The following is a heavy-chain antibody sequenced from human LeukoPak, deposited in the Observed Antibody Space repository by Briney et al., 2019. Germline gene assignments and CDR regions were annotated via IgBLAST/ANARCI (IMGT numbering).Heavy chain of an antibody. CDR1: GFTFRNYA. V-gene: IGHV3-23*01. Sequence: PGGSLRLSCAASGFTFRNYAMSWVRQALEKGLEWVSTISGSGVDTDYADSVKDRFPISRDNSRNTLYLQMNSLRAEDTAVYYCAKHQDWTVTVPDYWGQGTLVTVSS. CDR3: AKHQDWTVTVPDY. CDR2: ISGSGVDT. D-gene: IGHD4-17*01. J-gene: IGHJ4*02.